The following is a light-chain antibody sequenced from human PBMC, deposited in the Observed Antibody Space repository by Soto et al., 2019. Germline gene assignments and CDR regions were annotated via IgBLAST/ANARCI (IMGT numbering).Light chain of an antibody. J-gene: IGKJ1*01. CDR2: AAS. CDR3: QQSANNPEWT. V-gene: IGKV1-39*01. Sequence: DIQMTQSPSSLSASVGDRVTITCRASQSISLYLNWYQQKPGKAPKLLIYAASNLQTGVPSRFSGSGSGTDFTLTISSLQPDDFATYYCQQSANNPEWTFGQGTKVDIK. CDR1: QSISLY.